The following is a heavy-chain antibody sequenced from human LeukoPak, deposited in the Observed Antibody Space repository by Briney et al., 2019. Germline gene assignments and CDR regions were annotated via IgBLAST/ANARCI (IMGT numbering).Heavy chain of an antibody. CDR2: ISSSSSTI. V-gene: IGHV3-48*01. J-gene: IGHJ6*03. Sequence: GGSLRLSCAASRFTFSSYSMNWVRQAPGKGLEWVSYISSSSSTIYYADSVKGRFTISRDNGKNSLYLQMNSLRAEDTAVYYCAREGQWLTLMDVWGKGTTVTVSS. D-gene: IGHD6-19*01. CDR1: RFTFSSYS. CDR3: AREGQWLTLMDV.